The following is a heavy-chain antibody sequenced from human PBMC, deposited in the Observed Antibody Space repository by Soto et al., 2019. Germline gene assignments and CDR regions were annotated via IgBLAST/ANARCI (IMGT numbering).Heavy chain of an antibody. J-gene: IGHJ4*02. CDR2: ISSSSSYI. CDR3: ARESGGYFLGLDY. CDR1: GFTFSSYS. V-gene: IGHV3-21*01. D-gene: IGHD1-26*01. Sequence: EVQLVESGGGLVKPGGSLRLSCAASGFTFSSYSMNWVRQAPGKGLEWVSAISSSSSYIYYADSVKGRFTISRDNAKNALYLQMNSLIDEDTAVYCCARESGGYFLGLDYWCQATLVTVSS.